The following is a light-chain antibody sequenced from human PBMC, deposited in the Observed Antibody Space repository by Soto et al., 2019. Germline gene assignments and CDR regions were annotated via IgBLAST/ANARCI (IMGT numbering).Light chain of an antibody. Sequence: EIVLTQSPATLSLSPGERATLSCRASQSVSSSLAWYQQKPGQAPRLLIYDASNRATGIPARFSGSGSGTDFTLTISSLEPEEFAVYYCQQRSNWPPVYTFGQGTKLEIK. V-gene: IGKV3-11*01. CDR3: QQRSNWPPVYT. J-gene: IGKJ2*01. CDR2: DAS. CDR1: QSVSSS.